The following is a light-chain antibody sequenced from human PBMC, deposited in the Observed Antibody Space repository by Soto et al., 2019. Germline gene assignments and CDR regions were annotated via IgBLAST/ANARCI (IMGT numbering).Light chain of an antibody. Sequence: EIVLTQSPGTLSLSPGEGATLSCRASQSVSSSYLAWYQQKPGQAPRLLIYDASSRAAGIPDRFSGSGSGTDFTLTVSRLEPEDFALYYCQQYGTSPWTFGQGTKVEIK. CDR3: QQYGTSPWT. J-gene: IGKJ1*01. CDR1: QSVSSSY. V-gene: IGKV3-20*01. CDR2: DAS.